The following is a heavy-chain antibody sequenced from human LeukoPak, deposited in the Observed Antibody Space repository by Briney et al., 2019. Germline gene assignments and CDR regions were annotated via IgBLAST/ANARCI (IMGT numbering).Heavy chain of an antibody. J-gene: IGHJ4*02. Sequence: GASMKVSCKASGYTFTSYGISWVRQAPGQGLEWMGWISVYNGNTKYAQKLQGRVTKTTDTSTNTAYMELRSLRSDDTAVYYCARDRATMVRGVVDYWGQGTLVTVSS. CDR1: GYTFTSYG. CDR2: ISVYNGNT. D-gene: IGHD3-10*01. V-gene: IGHV1-18*01. CDR3: ARDRATMVRGVVDY.